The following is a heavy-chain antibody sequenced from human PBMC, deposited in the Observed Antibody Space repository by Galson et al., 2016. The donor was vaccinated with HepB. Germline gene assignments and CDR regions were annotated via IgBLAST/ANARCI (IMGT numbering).Heavy chain of an antibody. J-gene: IGHJ4*02. V-gene: IGHV3-7*03. Sequence: SLRLSCAASGFTFSNHWMIWVRQTPGKGLEWVANIKHDGSEIYYVDSVKGRFSTSRDNAKNSLSLQMNSLRVEDTAMSHCVRRHWYDTPWVYFHYWGQGNQVTVTS. CDR2: IKHDGSEI. CDR3: VRRHWYDTPWVYFHY. CDR1: GFTFSNHW. D-gene: IGHD1-1*01.